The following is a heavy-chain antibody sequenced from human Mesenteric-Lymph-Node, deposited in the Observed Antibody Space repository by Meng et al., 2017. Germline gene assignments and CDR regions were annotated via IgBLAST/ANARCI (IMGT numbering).Heavy chain of an antibody. D-gene: IGHD3-22*01. CDR3: AKDEDSSGYYALLVY. V-gene: IGHV3-9*01. J-gene: IGHJ4*02. CDR2: ISWHSGSI. Sequence: SLKISCAASGFTFDDYAMHWVRQAPGKGLEWVSGISWHSGSIGYADSVKGRFTISRDNAKNSLYLQMNSLRAEDTALYYCAKDEDSSGYYALLVYWGQGTLVTVSS. CDR1: GFTFDDYA.